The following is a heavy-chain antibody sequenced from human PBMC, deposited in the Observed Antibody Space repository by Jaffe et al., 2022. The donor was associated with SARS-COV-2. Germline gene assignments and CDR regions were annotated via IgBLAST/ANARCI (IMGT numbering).Heavy chain of an antibody. CDR2: IHHDGST. CDR3: ARASRGGDAFDS. CDR1: DYSISSAHY. V-gene: IGHV4-38-2*02. Sequence: QVQLQESGPGLVKSSETLSLTCTVSDYSISSAHYWGWVRQPPGKGLEWIANIHHDGSTYYNPSLKSRVTPSVDTSKNQFSLKLSSVTAADTAVYYCARASRGGDAFDSWGQGTMVTVSS. J-gene: IGHJ3*02. D-gene: IGHD3-16*01.